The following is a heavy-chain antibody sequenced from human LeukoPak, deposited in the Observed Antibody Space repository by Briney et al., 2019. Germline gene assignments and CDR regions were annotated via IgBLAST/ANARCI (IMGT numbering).Heavy chain of an antibody. D-gene: IGHD1-26*01. CDR2: ISYDGSNK. J-gene: IGHJ3*02. CDR3: ASLWELLNAFDI. V-gene: IGHV3-30-3*01. Sequence: GGSLRLSCAASGFTFSSYWMHWVRQAPGKGLEWVAVISYDGSNKYYADSVKGRFSISRDNSKNKLYLQMNSLRAEDTAVYYCASLWELLNAFDIWGQGTMVTVSS. CDR1: GFTFSSYW.